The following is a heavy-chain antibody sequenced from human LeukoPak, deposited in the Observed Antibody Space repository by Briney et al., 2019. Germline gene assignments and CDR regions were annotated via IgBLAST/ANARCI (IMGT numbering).Heavy chain of an antibody. D-gene: IGHD5-12*01. CDR1: GGTFSSYA. Sequence: SVKVSCKASGGTFSSYAISWVRQAPGQRLEWMGGIIPIFGTANYAQKFQGRVTITADESTSTAYMELSSLRSEDTAVYYCALVATGHYFDYWGQGTLVTVSS. V-gene: IGHV1-69*13. J-gene: IGHJ4*02. CDR2: IIPIFGTA. CDR3: ALVATGHYFDY.